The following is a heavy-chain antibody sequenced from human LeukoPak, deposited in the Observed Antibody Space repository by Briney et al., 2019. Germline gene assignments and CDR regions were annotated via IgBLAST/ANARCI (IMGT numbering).Heavy chain of an antibody. D-gene: IGHD1-26*01. CDR3: VRDWEGFNFDI. V-gene: IGHV4-59*02. CDR2: IHNSGST. J-gene: IGHJ3*02. Sequence: PSEILSLTCTVSGGSVRSYYWSWIRQPPGEGLEWIAYIHNSGSTNYNPSLKSRVTISVDTSKNHFSLKLSSVTAADTAVYYCVRDWEGFNFDIWGQGTMVTVSS. CDR1: GGSVRSYY.